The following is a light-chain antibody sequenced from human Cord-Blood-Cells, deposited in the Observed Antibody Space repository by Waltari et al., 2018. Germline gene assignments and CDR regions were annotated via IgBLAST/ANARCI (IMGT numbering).Light chain of an antibody. V-gene: IGKV1-39*01. J-gene: IGKJ2*01. Sequence: DIQMTQSPSSLSASVGDRVTITCRASQSISSYLNWYQQKPGKAPKLLIYAASSLQSAVPSRFSGSGSVTDFTLTISRLQPEDFATYYCQQSYSTPYTFGQGTKLEIK. CDR3: QQSYSTPYT. CDR2: AAS. CDR1: QSISSY.